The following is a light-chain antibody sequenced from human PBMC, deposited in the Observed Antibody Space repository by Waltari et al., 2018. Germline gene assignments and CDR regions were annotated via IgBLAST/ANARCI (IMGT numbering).Light chain of an antibody. CDR1: QRIGTN. CDR2: AGS. Sequence: EIVMTQSPGTLSVSPGERATLACRASQRIGTNLAWYQQKPGQAPRLLIYAGSARASDIPARFSGSGSGTEFTLTISSLQSEDFGIYYCQHYNNWPPAFGQGTKVEIK. CDR3: QHYNNWPPA. J-gene: IGKJ1*01. V-gene: IGKV3-15*01.